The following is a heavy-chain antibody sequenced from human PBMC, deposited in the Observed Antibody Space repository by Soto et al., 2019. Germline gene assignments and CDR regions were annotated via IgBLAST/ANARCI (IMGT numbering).Heavy chain of an antibody. CDR1: GGSISSGGYY. V-gene: IGHV4-31*03. Sequence: QVQLQESGPGLVKPSQTLSLTCTVSGGSISSGGYYWSWIRQHPGKGLEWIGYIYYSGSTYYNPSLKSRVTIAVDTSKNQFSLKLSSVTAADTAVYYCARGLDCSSTSRLGLGWFDTWGQGTLATVSS. CDR2: IYYSGST. D-gene: IGHD2-2*01. J-gene: IGHJ5*02. CDR3: ARGLDCSSTSRLGLGWFDT.